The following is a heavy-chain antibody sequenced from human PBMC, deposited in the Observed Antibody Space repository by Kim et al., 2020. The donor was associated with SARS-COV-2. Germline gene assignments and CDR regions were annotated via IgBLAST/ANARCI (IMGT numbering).Heavy chain of an antibody. J-gene: IGHJ3*02. Sequence: PMKGRFTISGDTSKNTLYLQMNGLSAEDTAVYFCAKETFSSSWNGAFDIWGQGTMVSVSS. V-gene: IGHV3-33*06. CDR3: AKETFSSSWNGAFDI. D-gene: IGHD6-13*01.